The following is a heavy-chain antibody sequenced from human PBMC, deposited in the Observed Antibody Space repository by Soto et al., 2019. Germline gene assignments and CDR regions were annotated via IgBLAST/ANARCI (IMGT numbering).Heavy chain of an antibody. Sequence: QVQLVESGGGVVQPGRSLRLSCAASGFTFSSYGMHWVRQAPGKGLEWVAVISYDGSNKYYADSVKGRFTISRDNSKNTLYLQLSCLSAEDTAVYYCAKGPSGSYFEYFQHWGQGTLVTVSS. CDR1: GFTFSSYG. J-gene: IGHJ1*01. V-gene: IGHV3-30*18. CDR3: AKGPSGSYFEYFQH. D-gene: IGHD1-26*01. CDR2: ISYDGSNK.